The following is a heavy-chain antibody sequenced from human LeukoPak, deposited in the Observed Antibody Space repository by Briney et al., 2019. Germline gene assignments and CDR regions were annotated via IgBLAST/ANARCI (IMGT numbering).Heavy chain of an antibody. CDR3: ARYPLVSSTSEWLFAPSYYYYGMDV. Sequence: SETLSLTCAVYGGSFSGYYWSWIRQPPGKGLEWIGEINHSGSTNYNPSLKSRVTISVDTSKNQFSLKVNSVTAADTAVFYCARYPLVSSTSEWLFAPSYYYYGMDVWGQGTTVTVSS. CDR2: INHSGST. D-gene: IGHD3-3*01. V-gene: IGHV4-34*01. CDR1: GGSFSGYY. J-gene: IGHJ6*02.